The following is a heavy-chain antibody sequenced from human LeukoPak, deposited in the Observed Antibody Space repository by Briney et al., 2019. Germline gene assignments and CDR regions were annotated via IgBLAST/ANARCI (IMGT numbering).Heavy chain of an antibody. CDR2: ISAYNGNT. V-gene: IGHV1-18*01. D-gene: IGHD2-15*01. J-gene: IGHJ6*03. CDR1: GYTFTSYG. CDR3: ARVSRYCSGGSCYQYYMDV. Sequence: ASVKVSCKASGYTFTSYGISWVRQAPGQGLEWMGWISAYNGNTNYAQKLQGRVTMTTDTSTSTAYMELRSLRSDDTAVYYCARVSRYCSGGSCYQYYMDVWGKGTTVTISS.